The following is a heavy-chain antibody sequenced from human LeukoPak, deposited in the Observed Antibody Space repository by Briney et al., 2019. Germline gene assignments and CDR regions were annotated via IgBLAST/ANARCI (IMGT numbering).Heavy chain of an antibody. V-gene: IGHV3-30*02. J-gene: IGHJ4*02. CDR3: AKEGDSHVSLTVAGDFYFDS. CDR2: VRYDGTNK. Sequence: GGSLRLSCTTSGFTSGMHWLRQAPGKGLEWVAFVRYDGTNKYYADSVKGRFTISRDNSKNTLYLQMNSLRPEDTAFYYCAKEGDSHVSLTVAGDFYFDSWGQGTLVTVSS. D-gene: IGHD6-19*01. CDR1: GFTSG.